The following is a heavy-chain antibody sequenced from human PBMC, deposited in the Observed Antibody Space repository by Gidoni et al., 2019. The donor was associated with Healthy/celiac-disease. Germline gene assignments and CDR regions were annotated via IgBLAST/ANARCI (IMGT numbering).Heavy chain of an antibody. D-gene: IGHD6-19*01. CDR1: GFTFRRYG. Sequence: QVQLVEPGGGVVQPGRSLRLSCAASGFTFRRYGMHWVRQAPGKGLEWVAVISYDGSNKYYADSVKGRFTISRDNSKNTLYLQMNSLRAEDTAVYYCAKDTRTYAVAAPFDYWGQGTLVTVSS. V-gene: IGHV3-30*18. J-gene: IGHJ4*02. CDR2: ISYDGSNK. CDR3: AKDTRTYAVAAPFDY.